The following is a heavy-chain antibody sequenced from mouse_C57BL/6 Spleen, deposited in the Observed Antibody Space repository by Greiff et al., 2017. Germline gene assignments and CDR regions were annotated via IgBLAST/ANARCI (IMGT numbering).Heavy chain of an antibody. J-gene: IGHJ1*03. CDR1: GFTFSSYT. Sequence: EVHLVESGGGLVKPGGSLKLSCAASGFTFSSYTMSWVRQTPEKRLEWVATISGGGGNPYYPDSVKGRFTISRDHAKNALYLQMRSLRSEDTALYYLASPYDGSPYWYFDVWGTGTTVTVSS. V-gene: IGHV5-9*01. CDR2: ISGGGGNP. D-gene: IGHD2-3*01. CDR3: ASPYDGSPYWYFDV.